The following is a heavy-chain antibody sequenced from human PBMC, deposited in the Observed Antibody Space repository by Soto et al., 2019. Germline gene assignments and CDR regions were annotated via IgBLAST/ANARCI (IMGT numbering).Heavy chain of an antibody. D-gene: IGHD4-17*01. V-gene: IGHV4-30-2*01. CDR2: IYHSGST. CDR3: ARENGDYHFDY. J-gene: IGHJ4*02. Sequence: PSETLSLTCAASGGSISSGGYSWSWIRQPPGKGLEWIGYIYHSGSTYYNPSLKSRVTISVDRSKNQFSLKLSSVTAADTAVYYCARENGDYHFDYWGQGTLLTVSS. CDR1: GGSISSGGYS.